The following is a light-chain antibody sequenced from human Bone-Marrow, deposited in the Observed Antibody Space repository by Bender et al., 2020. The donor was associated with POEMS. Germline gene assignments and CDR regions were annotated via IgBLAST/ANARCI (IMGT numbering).Light chain of an antibody. J-gene: IGLJ3*02. CDR2: SSH. Sequence: QSVLTQPPSASGTPGQRVTISCSGGSSNIGAHAVNWYQHLPGTAPKLLIYSSHRRPSEVPDRFSGSRYGTSASLAISRLQSEDEADYYCAVWDDSLNGWVFGGGTKLTVL. CDR1: SSNIGAHA. CDR3: AVWDDSLNGWV. V-gene: IGLV1-44*01.